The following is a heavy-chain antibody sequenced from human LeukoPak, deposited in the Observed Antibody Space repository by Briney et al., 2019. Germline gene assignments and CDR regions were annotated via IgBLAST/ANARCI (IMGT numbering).Heavy chain of an antibody. CDR2: ISAYNGNT. J-gene: IGHJ6*03. D-gene: IGHD3-10*01. Sequence: GASVKVSCKASGYTFTSYGISWVRQAPGQGLELMGWISAYNGNTNYAQKLQSRGTITTDTSTSTDYMELRSLRSDATAVYYCARDRDESGYYYYYMDVWGKGTPVTVSS. V-gene: IGHV1-18*01. CDR3: ARDRDESGYYYYYMDV. CDR1: GYTFTSYG.